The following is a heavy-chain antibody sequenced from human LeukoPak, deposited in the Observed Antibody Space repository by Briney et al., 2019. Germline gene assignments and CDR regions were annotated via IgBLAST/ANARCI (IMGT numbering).Heavy chain of an antibody. D-gene: IGHD6-13*01. Sequence: PSETLSLTCTVSGGSISSGGYYWSWLRQHPGKGLEWIGYIYYSGSTYYNPSLKSRVTISVDTSKNQFSLKLSSVTAADTAVYYCARDPFGGPSSSQDWGQGTLVTVSS. CDR1: GGSISSGGYY. V-gene: IGHV4-31*03. CDR2: IYYSGST. J-gene: IGHJ4*02. CDR3: ARDPFGGPSSSQD.